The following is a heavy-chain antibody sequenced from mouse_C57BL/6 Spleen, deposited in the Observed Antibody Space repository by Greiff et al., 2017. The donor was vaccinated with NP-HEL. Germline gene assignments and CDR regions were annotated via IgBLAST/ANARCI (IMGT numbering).Heavy chain of an antibody. J-gene: IGHJ3*01. D-gene: IGHD2-4*01. CDR3: TRDGRDYDEAWFAY. V-gene: IGHV5-9-1*02. CDR1: GFTFSSYA. CDR2: ISSGGDYI. Sequence: EVKLVESGEGLVKPGGSLKLSCAASGFTFSSYAMSWVRQTPEKRLEWVAYISSGGDYIYYAYTVKGRFTIDSDNARNTLYLQMSSLKSEDTAMYYCTRDGRDYDEAWFAYWGQGTLVTVSA.